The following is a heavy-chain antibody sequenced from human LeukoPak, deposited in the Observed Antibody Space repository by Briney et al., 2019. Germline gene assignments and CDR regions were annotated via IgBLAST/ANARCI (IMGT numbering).Heavy chain of an antibody. J-gene: IGHJ3*02. D-gene: IGHD1-26*01. V-gene: IGHV4-39*07. CDR2: IYYSGST. CDR1: GGSISSSSYY. CDR3: AREGEWELHAQVDAFDI. Sequence: SETLSLTCTVSGGSISSSSYYWGWIRQPPGKGLEWIGSIYYSGSTYYNPSLKSRVTISVDTSKNQFSLKLSSVTAADTAVYYCAREGEWELHAQVDAFDIWGQGTMVAVSS.